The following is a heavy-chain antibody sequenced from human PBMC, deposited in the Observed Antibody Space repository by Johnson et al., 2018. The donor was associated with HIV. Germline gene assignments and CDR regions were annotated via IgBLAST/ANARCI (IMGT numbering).Heavy chain of an antibody. CDR3: TRQNWAFDI. Sequence: QVQLVESGGGVVQPGRSLRLSCAASGFTFSTYGMHWVRQAPGKGLEWVAVMWYDGSNKYYADSVKGRFTISRDDSENTAYLQMNSLTIEDTAVYYCTRQNWAFDIWGQGTMVTVSS. CDR1: GFTFSTYG. J-gene: IGHJ3*02. CDR2: MWYDGSNK. D-gene: IGHD2/OR15-2a*01. V-gene: IGHV3-33*01.